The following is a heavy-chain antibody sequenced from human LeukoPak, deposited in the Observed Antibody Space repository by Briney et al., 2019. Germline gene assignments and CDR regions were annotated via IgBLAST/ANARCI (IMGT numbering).Heavy chain of an antibody. Sequence: GGSLRLSCAASGFTFNDYVMHWVRQAPGKGLEWVSLISGDGGSTYYADSLKGRFNISRDNNKNSLFLQINSLRIEDTALYYCAKGNGYQKGDASDIWGQGTMVTVSS. CDR1: GFTFNDYV. D-gene: IGHD3-3*01. J-gene: IGHJ3*02. V-gene: IGHV3-43*02. CDR2: ISGDGGST. CDR3: AKGNGYQKGDASDI.